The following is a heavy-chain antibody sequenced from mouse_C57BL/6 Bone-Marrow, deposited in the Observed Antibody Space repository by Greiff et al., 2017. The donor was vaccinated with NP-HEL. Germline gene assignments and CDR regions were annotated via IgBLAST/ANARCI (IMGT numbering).Heavy chain of an antibody. CDR3: ARYGDMAYDYAP. CDR1: GYTFTSYW. J-gene: IGHJ3*01. Sequence: QVQLQQPGAELVRPGTSVKLSCKASGYTFTSYWMHWVKQRPGQGLEWIGVIDPSDSYTNYNQKFKGKATLTVDTSSSTAYMQLSSLTSEDSAVYYCARYGDMAYDYAPWGQGTLVTVSA. V-gene: IGHV1-59*01. CDR2: IDPSDSYT. D-gene: IGHD2-4*01.